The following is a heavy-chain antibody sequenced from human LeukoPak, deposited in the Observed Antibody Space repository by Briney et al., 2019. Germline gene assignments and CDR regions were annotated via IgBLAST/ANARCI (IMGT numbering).Heavy chain of an antibody. CDR1: GGSFSGYY. CDR2: INHSGST. CDR3: ARGQQWLDY. J-gene: IGHJ4*02. D-gene: IGHD6-19*01. V-gene: IGHV4-34*01. Sequence: PSETLSLTCAVYGGSFSGYYWSWIRQPPGKGLEWIGEINHSGSTNYNPSHKSRVTISVDTSKIQFSLKLSSVTAADTAVYYCARGQQWLDYWGQGTLVTVSS.